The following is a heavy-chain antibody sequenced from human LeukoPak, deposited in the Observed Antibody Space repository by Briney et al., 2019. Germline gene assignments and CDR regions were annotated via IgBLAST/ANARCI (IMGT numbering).Heavy chain of an antibody. Sequence: GASVKVSCKASGYTFTSYDINWVRQATGQGLEWMGWMNPNSGNTGYAQKFQGRVTISRDTSISTVYMELSSLRSEDTAVYYCARESSYCIGNKCYSSGFDPWGQGALVTVSS. CDR2: MNPNSGNT. J-gene: IGHJ5*02. CDR1: GYTFTSYD. V-gene: IGHV1-8*01. D-gene: IGHD2-2*01. CDR3: ARESSYCIGNKCYSSGFDP.